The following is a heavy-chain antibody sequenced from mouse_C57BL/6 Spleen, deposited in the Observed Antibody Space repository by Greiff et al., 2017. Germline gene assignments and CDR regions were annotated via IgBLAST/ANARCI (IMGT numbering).Heavy chain of an antibody. V-gene: IGHV1-62-2*01. D-gene: IGHD2-5*01. J-gene: IGHJ4*01. CDR1: GYTFTEYT. CDR2: FYPGSGSI. CDR3: ARHEGAYYSNLYAMDY. Sequence: QVQLQQSGAELVKPGASVKLSCKASGYTFTEYTIHWVKQRSGQGLEWIGWFYPGSGSIKYNEKFKDKATLTADKSSSTVYMALSRLTSEDSAVYFCARHEGAYYSNLYAMDYWGQGTSVTVSS.